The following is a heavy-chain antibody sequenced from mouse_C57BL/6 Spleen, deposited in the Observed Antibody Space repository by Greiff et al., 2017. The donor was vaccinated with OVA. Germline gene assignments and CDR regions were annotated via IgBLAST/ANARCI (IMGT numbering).Heavy chain of an antibody. J-gene: IGHJ4*01. Sequence: EVQLVESGGDLVKPGGSLKLSCAASGFTFSSYGMSWVRQTPDKRLEWVATISSGGSYTYYPDSVKGRFTISSDNAKNTLYLQMSSLKSEDTAMYYCARTYGYDGAYYAMDYWGQGTSVTVSS. CDR2: ISSGGSYT. CDR3: ARTYGYDGAYYAMDY. D-gene: IGHD2-2*01. CDR1: GFTFSSYG. V-gene: IGHV5-6*01.